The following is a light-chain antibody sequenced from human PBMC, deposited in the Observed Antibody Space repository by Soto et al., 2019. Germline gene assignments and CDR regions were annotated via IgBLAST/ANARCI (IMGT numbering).Light chain of an antibody. J-gene: IGKJ2*01. CDR1: QSVSSN. CDR3: QQYNNWPTYT. Sequence: EIVMTQSPATLSVSPGERATLSCRASQSVSSNLAWYQQKPGQAPRLLIYGASTGATGIPARFSGSGSGTDFTLTISSLQTEDSAVYYCQQYNNWPTYTFGQGTKLEIK. V-gene: IGKV3-15*01. CDR2: GAS.